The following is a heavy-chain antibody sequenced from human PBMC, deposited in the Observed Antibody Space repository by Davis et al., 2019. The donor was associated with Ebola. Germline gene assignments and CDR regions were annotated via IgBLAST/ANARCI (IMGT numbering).Heavy chain of an antibody. CDR1: GGSISSGDYY. CDR3: AREVTNRVSGAFDI. V-gene: IGHV4-30-4*08. J-gene: IGHJ3*02. CDR2: IYYSGST. D-gene: IGHD4-17*01. Sequence: PSETLSLTCTVSGGSISSGDYYWSWIRQPPGKGLEWIGYIYYSGSTYYNPSLKSRVTISVDTSKNQFSLKLSSVTAADTAVYYCAREVTNRVSGAFDIWGQGTMVTVSS.